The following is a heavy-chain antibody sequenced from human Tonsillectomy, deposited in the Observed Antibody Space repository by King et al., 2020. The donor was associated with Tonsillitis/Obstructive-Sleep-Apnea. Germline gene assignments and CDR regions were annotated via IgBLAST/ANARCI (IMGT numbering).Heavy chain of an antibody. J-gene: IGHJ4*02. CDR2: IKQAGSEK. Sequence: DVQLVESGGGLVQSGGSLRLSCAASGFTFSSYWMSWVRQAPGKGLEWVANIKQAGSEKHYVDSVKGRFTISRDNAENSLYLQLNSLRAEDTAVYYCAREVGHGMGFDYWGPGTLVTVSS. D-gene: IGHD1-26*01. V-gene: IGHV3-7*01. CDR1: GFTFSSYW. CDR3: AREVGHGMGFDY.